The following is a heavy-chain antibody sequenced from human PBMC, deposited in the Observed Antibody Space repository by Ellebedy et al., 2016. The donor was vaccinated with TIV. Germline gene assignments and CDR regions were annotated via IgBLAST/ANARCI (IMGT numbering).Heavy chain of an antibody. Sequence: GESLKISXAASGFTFSSYSMNWVRQAPGKGLEWVSYISSSSSTIYYADSVKGRFTISRDNAKNSLYLQMNSLRDEDTAVYYCAREPQQYCSSTSCYSPEGYYYGMDVWGQGTTVTVSS. V-gene: IGHV3-48*02. D-gene: IGHD2-2*02. CDR2: ISSSSSTI. CDR1: GFTFSSYS. CDR3: AREPQQYCSSTSCYSPEGYYYGMDV. J-gene: IGHJ6*02.